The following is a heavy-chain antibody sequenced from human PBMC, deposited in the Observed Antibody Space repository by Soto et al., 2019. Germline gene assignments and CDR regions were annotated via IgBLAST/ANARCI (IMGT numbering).Heavy chain of an antibody. CDR1: GYSFTSYW. CDR2: IDPSDSYT. D-gene: IGHD6-6*01. CDR3: ARFWEYSSSGGNYGMDV. J-gene: IGHJ6*02. Sequence: GESLKISCKGSGYSFTSYWISWVRQMPGKGLEWMGRIDPSDSYTNYSPSFQGHVTISADKSISTAYLQWSSLKASDTAMYYCARFWEYSSSGGNYGMDVWGQGTTVTVSS. V-gene: IGHV5-10-1*01.